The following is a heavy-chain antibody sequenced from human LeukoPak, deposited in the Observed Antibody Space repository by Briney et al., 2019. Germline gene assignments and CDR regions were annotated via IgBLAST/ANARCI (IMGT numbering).Heavy chain of an antibody. Sequence: ASVKVSCKASGYTFASYGISWVRQAPGQGLEWMGWISAYNGNTNYARKLQGRVTMATDTVTSTAYMELRSLRSDDTAVYYCARVKAVAGTGKFDYWGQGTLVTVSS. J-gene: IGHJ4*02. CDR1: GYTFASYG. CDR3: ARVKAVAGTGKFDY. V-gene: IGHV1-18*01. D-gene: IGHD6-19*01. CDR2: ISAYNGNT.